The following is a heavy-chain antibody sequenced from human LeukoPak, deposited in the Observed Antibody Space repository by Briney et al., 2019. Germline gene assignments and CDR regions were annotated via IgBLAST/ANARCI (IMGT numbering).Heavy chain of an antibody. CDR3: ARTSHESVLYWSDP. V-gene: IGHV1-18*01. Sequence: ASVKVSCKASGYTFTRYHVSWVRQAPGQGLEWMGRVSGLNGNTKYAENLQGSVTMTIDTSTTTAYMELRGLRSDDTAVYYCARTSHESVLYWSDPWGQGTLVNVSS. CDR1: GYTFTRYH. D-gene: IGHD3-16*01. J-gene: IGHJ5*02. CDR2: VSGLNGNT.